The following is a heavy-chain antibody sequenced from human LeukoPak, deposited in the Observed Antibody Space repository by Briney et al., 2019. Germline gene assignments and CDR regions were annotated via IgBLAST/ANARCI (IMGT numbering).Heavy chain of an antibody. CDR1: GGSISSSSYY. D-gene: IGHD3-16*01. V-gene: IGHV4-39*07. Sequence: SETLSLTCTVSGGSISSSSYYWGWLRQPPGKGLEWIGSIYYSGSTYYHPSLKSRVTISVDTSKNQFYLKLSSVTAADTAVYYCAREGEFIAWGQGTLVTVSS. J-gene: IGHJ4*02. CDR3: AREGEFIA. CDR2: IYYSGST.